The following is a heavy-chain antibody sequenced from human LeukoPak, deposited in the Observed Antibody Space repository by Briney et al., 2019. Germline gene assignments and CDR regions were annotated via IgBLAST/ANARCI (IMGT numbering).Heavy chain of an antibody. CDR3: AKDKYQLLYVNWFDP. CDR2: ISGSGGST. CDR1: GXXFSSYA. V-gene: IGHV3-23*01. Sequence: LSCAXSGXXFSSYAMSWVRQAPGKGLEWVSAISGSGGSTYYADSVKGRFNISRDNSKNTLYLQMNSLRAEDTAVYYCAKDKYQLLYVNWFDPWGQGTLVTVSS. J-gene: IGHJ5*02. D-gene: IGHD2-2*02.